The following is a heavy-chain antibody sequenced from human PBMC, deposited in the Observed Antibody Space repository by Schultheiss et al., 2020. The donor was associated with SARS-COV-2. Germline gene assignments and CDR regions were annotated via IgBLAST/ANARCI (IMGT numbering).Heavy chain of an antibody. Sequence: GGSLRLSCAAFGFTFSSYAMHWVRQAPGKGLEWVAVISYDGSNKYYADSVKGRFTISRDNSKNTLYLQMNSLRAEDTAVYYCARDYDSSGYYFDYWGQGTLVTVSS. CDR1: GFTFSSYA. CDR2: ISYDGSNK. V-gene: IGHV3-30*14. D-gene: IGHD3-22*01. CDR3: ARDYDSSGYYFDY. J-gene: IGHJ4*02.